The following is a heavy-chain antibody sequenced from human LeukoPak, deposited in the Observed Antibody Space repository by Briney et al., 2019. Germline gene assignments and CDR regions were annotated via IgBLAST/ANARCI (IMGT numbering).Heavy chain of an antibody. Sequence: ASVKVSCKASGGTFGSYAISWVRQAPGQGLGWMGGIIPIFGTANYAQKFQGRVTITADESTSTAYMELSSLRSEDTAVYYCARESPFRSGSYYDPYYFDYWGQGTLVTVSS. CDR2: IIPIFGTA. CDR3: ARESPFRSGSYYDPYYFDY. J-gene: IGHJ4*02. CDR1: GGTFGSYA. D-gene: IGHD1-26*01. V-gene: IGHV1-69*13.